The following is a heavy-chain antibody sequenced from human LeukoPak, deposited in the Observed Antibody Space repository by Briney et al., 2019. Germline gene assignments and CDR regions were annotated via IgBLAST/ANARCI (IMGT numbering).Heavy chain of an antibody. CDR3: ARLTSGSRPLRVDC. CDR1: GGSISGGSYY. J-gene: IGHJ4*02. CDR2: IYYSGST. V-gene: IGHV4-39*01. Sequence: SETLSLTCTVSGGSISGGSYYWGWIRQPPGKGLEWIGSIYYSGSTYDNPSLQSRVIISVDTSKNQFSLKLSSVAAADTALYYCARLTSGSRPLRVDCWGQGTLVTVSS. D-gene: IGHD3-10*01.